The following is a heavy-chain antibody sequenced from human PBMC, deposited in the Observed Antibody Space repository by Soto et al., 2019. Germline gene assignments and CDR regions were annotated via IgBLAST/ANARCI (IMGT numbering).Heavy chain of an antibody. CDR2: FDPEDGET. Sequence: ASVKFYCTGSGYTLTELSMHWVRQAPGKGLEWMGGFDPEDGETIYAQKFQGRVTMTEDTSTDTAYMELSSLRSEDTAVYYCATFGRHAFDIWVQGTMVPVSS. CDR1: GYTLTELS. CDR3: ATFGRHAFDI. D-gene: IGHD3-10*01. V-gene: IGHV1-24*01. J-gene: IGHJ3*02.